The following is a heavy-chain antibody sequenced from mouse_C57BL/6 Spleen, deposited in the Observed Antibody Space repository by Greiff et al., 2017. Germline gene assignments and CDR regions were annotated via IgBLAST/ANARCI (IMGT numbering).Heavy chain of an antibody. CDR3: ASPPHYYGSYWYFDV. CDR1: GYTFTDHT. J-gene: IGHJ1*03. V-gene: IGHV1-78*01. Sequence: VQLQQSDAELVKPGASVKISCKVSGYTFTDHTIHWMKQRPEQGLEWIGYIYPRDGSTKYNEKFKGKATLTADKSSSTAYMQLNSLTSEDSAVYFCASPPHYYGSYWYFDVWGTGTTVTVSS. CDR2: IYPRDGST. D-gene: IGHD1-1*01.